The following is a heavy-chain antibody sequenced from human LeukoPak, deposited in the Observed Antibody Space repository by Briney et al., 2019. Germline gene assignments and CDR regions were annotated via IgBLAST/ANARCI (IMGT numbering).Heavy chain of an antibody. Sequence: GGSLRLSCAASGFTFSRRWMGWVRQAPGKGLEWVATIKQDGSQYYVDSVKGRFIISRDNDRNSLDLQMNSLRAEDTAVYSCARGPDYGDRLDYFDYWGQGTLVTVSS. CDR3: ARGPDYGDRLDYFDY. D-gene: IGHD4-17*01. CDR2: IKQDGSQ. CDR1: GFTFSRRW. V-gene: IGHV3-7*01. J-gene: IGHJ4*02.